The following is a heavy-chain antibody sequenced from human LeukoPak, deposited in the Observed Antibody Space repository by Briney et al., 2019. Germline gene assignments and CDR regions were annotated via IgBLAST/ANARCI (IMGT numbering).Heavy chain of an antibody. D-gene: IGHD6-19*01. Sequence: SETLSLTCNVSGDSISSGNYYWSWIRQHPGKGLEWIGYIYYSGSTYYNPSLKSRVTISMDTSKNQFSLKLNSVSAADTAVYYCARHEQWLAYGVDFWGQGTLVTASS. J-gene: IGHJ4*02. CDR1: GDSISSGNYY. V-gene: IGHV4-31*03. CDR2: IYYSGST. CDR3: ARHEQWLAYGVDF.